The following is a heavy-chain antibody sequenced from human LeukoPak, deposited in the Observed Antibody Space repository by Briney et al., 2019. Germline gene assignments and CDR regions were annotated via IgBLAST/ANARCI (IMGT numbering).Heavy chain of an antibody. Sequence: GGSLRLSCAASGFTFSSYAMHWVRQAPGKGLEWVAVISYDGSNKYYADSVKGRFTISRDNSKNTLYLQMDSLRAEDTAVYYCARDALVVPAAMSYFVWYYYGMDVWGQGTTVTVSS. J-gene: IGHJ6*02. CDR1: GFTFSSYA. V-gene: IGHV3-30-3*01. CDR2: ISYDGSNK. D-gene: IGHD2-2*01. CDR3: ARDALVVPAAMSYFVWYYYGMDV.